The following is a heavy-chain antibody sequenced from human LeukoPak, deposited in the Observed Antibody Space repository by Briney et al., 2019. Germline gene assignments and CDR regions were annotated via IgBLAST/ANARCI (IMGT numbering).Heavy chain of an antibody. CDR3: ARAGSSWYDRQIDY. V-gene: IGHV1-24*01. D-gene: IGHD6-13*01. J-gene: IGHJ4*02. CDR2: FDPEDGET. CDR1: GYTLTELS. Sequence: ASVKVSCKVSGYTLTELSMHWVRQAPGKGLEWMGGFDPEDGETIYAQKFQGRVTMTEDTSTDTAYMELSSLRSEDTAVYYCARAGSSWYDRQIDYWGQGTLVTVSS.